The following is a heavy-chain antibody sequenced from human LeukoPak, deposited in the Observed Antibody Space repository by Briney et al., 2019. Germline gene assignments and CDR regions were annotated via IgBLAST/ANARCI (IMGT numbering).Heavy chain of an antibody. V-gene: IGHV1-69*13. CDR2: IIPIFDTA. J-gene: IGHJ6*03. D-gene: IGHD3-10*01. Sequence: GASVKVSCKASGGTFSSYAISWVRQAPGQGLEWMGGIIPIFDTANYAQKFQGRVTITADESTSTAYMELSSLRSEDTAVYYCARELPYGSGSYHNMRIHYYYMDVWGKGTTVTVSS. CDR1: GGTFSSYA. CDR3: ARELPYGSGSYHNMRIHYYYMDV.